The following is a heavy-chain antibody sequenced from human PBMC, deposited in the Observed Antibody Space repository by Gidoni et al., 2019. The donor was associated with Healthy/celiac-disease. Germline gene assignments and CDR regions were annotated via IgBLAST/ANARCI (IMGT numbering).Heavy chain of an antibody. J-gene: IGHJ6*02. V-gene: IGHV3-9*01. CDR2: ISWNSGSI. CDR3: AKDLEQQQYWGMDV. Sequence: VQLVESGGGLVQPGRFLRPSCAAAGFTFDDYAMHWVRQAPGKGLEWVSGISWNSGSIGYAESVKGRLTITRDNAKNYLYLQINSRRAEDTALYYCAKDLEQQQYWGMDVWGQGTTVTVSS. CDR1: GFTFDDYA. D-gene: IGHD6-13*01.